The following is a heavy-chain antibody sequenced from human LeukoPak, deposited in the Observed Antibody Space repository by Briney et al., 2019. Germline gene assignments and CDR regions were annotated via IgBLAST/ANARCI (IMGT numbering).Heavy chain of an antibody. CDR2: IYYSGST. V-gene: IGHV4-39*01. CDR1: GGSISSSGYY. CDR3: ARHEYSGSYYGLSWFDP. J-gene: IGHJ5*02. D-gene: IGHD1-26*01. Sequence: SATLSLTCTVSGGSISSSGYYWGWIRQPPGKGLEWTASIYYSGSTYYNPSLKSRVTISVDTSKNQLSLKLSSLTAADTAVYYCARHEYSGSYYGLSWFDPWGQGTLVTVSS.